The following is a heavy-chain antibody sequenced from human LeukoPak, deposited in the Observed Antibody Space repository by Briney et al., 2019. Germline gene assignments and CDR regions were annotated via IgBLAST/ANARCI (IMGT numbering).Heavy chain of an antibody. CDR3: ARDGSRYYYDSSGYLAAFDI. CDR1: GGSISSGGYY. V-gene: IGHV4-31*03. J-gene: IGHJ3*02. D-gene: IGHD3-22*01. CDR2: IYYSGRT. Sequence: PSQTLSLTCTVSGGSISSGGYYWSWIRQHPGKGLEWIGYIYYSGRTYYNPSLKSRVTISVDTSKNQFSLKLSSVTAADTAVYYCARDGSRYYYDSSGYLAAFDIWGQGTMVTVSS.